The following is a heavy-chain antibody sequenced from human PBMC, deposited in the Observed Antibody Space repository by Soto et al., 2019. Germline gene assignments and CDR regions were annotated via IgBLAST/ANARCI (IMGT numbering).Heavy chain of an antibody. D-gene: IGHD4-17*01. V-gene: IGHV4-59*08. CDR3: ARTSTTVTGFDY. J-gene: IGHJ4*02. Sequence: SETLSLTCTVSGGSISSYYRSWIRQPPVKGLEWIGYIYYSGSTNYKPSLKSRVNISVDKSKNQFSLKLSSVTAADTAVYYCARTSTTVTGFDYWGQGTLVTVSS. CDR1: GGSISSYY. CDR2: IYYSGST.